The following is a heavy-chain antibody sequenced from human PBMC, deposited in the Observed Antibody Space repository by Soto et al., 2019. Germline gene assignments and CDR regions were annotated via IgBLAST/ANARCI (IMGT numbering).Heavy chain of an antibody. CDR1: GASISGFY. CDR3: VRDGKKTLRDWFDL. J-gene: IGHJ5*02. Sequence: SETLSLTCTVSGASISGFYWSWIRKSAGKGLEWIGRIYATGTTDYNPSLKSRVMMSVDTSKKQFSLKLRSVTAADTAVYYCVRDGKKTLRDWFDLCGHGISVTVSS. CDR2: IYATGTT. V-gene: IGHV4-4*07. D-gene: IGHD1-1*01.